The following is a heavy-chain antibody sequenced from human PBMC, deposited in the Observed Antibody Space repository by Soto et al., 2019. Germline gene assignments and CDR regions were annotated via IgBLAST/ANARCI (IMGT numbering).Heavy chain of an antibody. Sequence: PSETLSLTCAVYGGSFSGYYWSWIRQPPGKGLEWIGEINHSGSTNYNPSLKSRVTISVDTSKNQFSLKLSSVTAADTAVYYCARGPADRDWLSTNRNWFDPWGQGTLVTVSS. D-gene: IGHD3-9*01. CDR3: ARGPADRDWLSTNRNWFDP. J-gene: IGHJ5*02. CDR1: GGSFSGYY. V-gene: IGHV4-34*01. CDR2: INHSGST.